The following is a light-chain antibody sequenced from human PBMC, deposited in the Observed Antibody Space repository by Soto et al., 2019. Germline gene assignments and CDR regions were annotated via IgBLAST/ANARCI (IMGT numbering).Light chain of an antibody. Sequence: EIVLTQSPCTLSLSPGERATLSCRASQSVSSSYLAWYQQKPGHAPRLLIYGASSRATGIPDRFSGSGSGTDFTLTISRLEPEDSAVYYCQQRHMWPITFGQGTRL. J-gene: IGKJ5*01. CDR3: QQRHMWPIT. CDR1: QSVSSSY. V-gene: IGKV3D-20*02. CDR2: GAS.